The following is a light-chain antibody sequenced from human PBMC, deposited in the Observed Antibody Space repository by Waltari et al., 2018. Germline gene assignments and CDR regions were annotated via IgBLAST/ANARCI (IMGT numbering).Light chain of an antibody. CDR2: AAS. V-gene: IGKV1-39*01. CDR3: QQSYSTPFT. J-gene: IGKJ3*01. Sequence: DIQMTQSPSSLSASVVDRVTITCRASQSISNYLNWYQQKPGKAPKLLIYAASSLQSGVPSRFSGSGSGTDFTLTISSLQPEDFATYYCQQSYSTPFTFGPGTKVDIK. CDR1: QSISNY.